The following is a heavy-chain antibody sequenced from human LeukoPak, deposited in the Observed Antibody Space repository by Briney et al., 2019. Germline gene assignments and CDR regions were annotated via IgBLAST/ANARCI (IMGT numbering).Heavy chain of an antibody. CDR1: GFTFSSHG. Sequence: PGGTLRLSCAASGFTFSSHGMSWVRQAPGKGLEWVSTISGSGDNTYYADSVKGRFTISRDNSKNTLYLQMNSLRAEDTAVYYCAKDQSRIAVAGTFDYWGQGTLVTVSS. CDR2: ISGSGDNT. CDR3: AKDQSRIAVAGTFDY. J-gene: IGHJ4*02. V-gene: IGHV3-23*01. D-gene: IGHD6-19*01.